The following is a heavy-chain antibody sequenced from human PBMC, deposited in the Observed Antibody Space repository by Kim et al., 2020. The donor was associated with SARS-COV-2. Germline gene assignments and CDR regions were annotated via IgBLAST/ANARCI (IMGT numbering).Heavy chain of an antibody. J-gene: IGHJ4*02. V-gene: IGHV3-48*04. D-gene: IGHD3-22*01. CDR3: ARGSSGYPNSPDY. Sequence: GGSLRLSCAASGFTFSSYSMNWVRQAPGKGLEWVSYISGGSSAIYYADSVKGRFTISRDNAKNSLYLQMNSLRADDTAVYYCARGSSGYPNSPDYWGQGT. CDR2: ISGGSSAI. CDR1: GFTFSSYS.